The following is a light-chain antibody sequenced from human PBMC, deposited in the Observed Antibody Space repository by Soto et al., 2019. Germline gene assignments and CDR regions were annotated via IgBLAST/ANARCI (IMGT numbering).Light chain of an antibody. J-gene: IGKJ1*01. CDR2: GAS. CDR3: QQYGSSRWT. V-gene: IGKV3-20*01. Sequence: IVLTQSPVTLSLSPGERATLSCRASQSVSSSFLAWYQQKPGQAPRLLIYGASSRATGIPDRFSGSGSGADFTLTISGLEPEDFAVYYCQQYGSSRWTFGQGTKVDIK. CDR1: QSVSSSF.